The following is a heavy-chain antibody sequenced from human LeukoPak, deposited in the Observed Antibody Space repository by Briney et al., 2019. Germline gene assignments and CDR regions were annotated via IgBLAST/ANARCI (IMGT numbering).Heavy chain of an antibody. CDR2: ISGGGGST. D-gene: IGHD3-22*01. V-gene: IGHV3-23*01. CDR3: AKAYSSGYYYLDY. J-gene: IGHJ4*02. CDR1: GFTFSSYA. Sequence: GGSLRLSCAASGFTFSSYAMSWVRQAPGKGLEWVSAISGGGGSTYYADSVKGRFTISRDNSKNTLYLQMNSLRAEDTAVYYCAKAYSSGYYYLDYWGQGTLVTVSS.